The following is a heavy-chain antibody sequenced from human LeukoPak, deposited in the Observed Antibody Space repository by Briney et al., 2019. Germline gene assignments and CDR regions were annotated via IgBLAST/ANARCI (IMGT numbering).Heavy chain of an antibody. D-gene: IGHD2-15*01. J-gene: IGHJ4*02. CDR1: GGSISSGGYS. V-gene: IGHV4-30-2*01. Sequence: SQTLSLTCAVSGGSISSGGYSWSWIRQPPGKGLEWIGYIYHSGSTNYNPSLKSRVTISVDTSKNQFSLKLSSVTAADTAVYYCARGTDIVATGPRVCFDYWGQGTLVTVSS. CDR2: IYHSGST. CDR3: ARGTDIVATGPRVCFDY.